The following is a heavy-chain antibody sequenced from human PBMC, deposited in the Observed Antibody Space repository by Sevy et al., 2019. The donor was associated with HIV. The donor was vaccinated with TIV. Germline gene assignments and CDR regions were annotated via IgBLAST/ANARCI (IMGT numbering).Heavy chain of an antibody. CDR3: ATVFDSHSYVFDF. J-gene: IGHJ4*02. V-gene: IGHV3-20*04. Sequence: GGSLRLSCAASGLNFEDYAMSWVRQAPGKGLEWVSGVRWNGVSTTYADSVKGRFTISRDNAKNALYLQMNSLRAEDTAIYFSATVFDSHSYVFDFWGQGTLVTVSS. CDR2: VRWNGVST. CDR1: GLNFEDYA. D-gene: IGHD3-22*01.